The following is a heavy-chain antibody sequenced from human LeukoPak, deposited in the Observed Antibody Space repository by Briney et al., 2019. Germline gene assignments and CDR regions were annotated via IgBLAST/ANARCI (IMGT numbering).Heavy chain of an antibody. CDR3: AKWAYYDFWSGHYKSHFDS. CDR2: IRDSGNGT. Sequence: PGGSLRLSCAASGFTFSNYAMSWVRQAPGKGLECVSSIRDSGNGTDYADSVKGRFTVSRDNSKNTLYLHMNTLSAEDTAVYYCAKWAYYDFWSGHYKSHFDSWGQGTLVTVSP. V-gene: IGHV3-23*01. D-gene: IGHD3-3*01. J-gene: IGHJ4*02. CDR1: GFTFSNYA.